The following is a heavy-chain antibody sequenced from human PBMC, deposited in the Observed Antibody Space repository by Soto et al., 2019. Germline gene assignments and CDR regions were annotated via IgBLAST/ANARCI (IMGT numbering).Heavy chain of an antibody. V-gene: IGHV1-2*02. J-gene: IGHJ6*02. D-gene: IGHD3-3*01. CDR2: INPNSGGT. CDR3: ARDLPYLRFLEWLPTPHGMDV. Sequence: ASVKVSCKASGYTFTGYYMHWVRQAPGQGLEWMGWINPNSGGTNYAQKFQGRVTMTRDTSISTAYMELSRLRSDDAAVYYCARDLPYLRFLEWLPTPHGMDVWGQGTTVTVSS. CDR1: GYTFTGYY.